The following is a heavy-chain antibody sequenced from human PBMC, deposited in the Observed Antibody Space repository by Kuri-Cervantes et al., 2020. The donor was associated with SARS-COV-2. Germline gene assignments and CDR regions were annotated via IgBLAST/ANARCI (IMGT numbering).Heavy chain of an antibody. Sequence: GGSLRLSCAASGFTFSSYGVHWVRQAPGKGLEWVAFIRYDGSNKYYADSVKGRFTISRDNSKNTLYLQMNSLRAEDTAVYYCAKVTAATGYFDYWGQGTLVTVSS. V-gene: IGHV3-30*02. CDR2: IRYDGSNK. CDR1: GFTFSSYG. CDR3: AKVTAATGYFDY. D-gene: IGHD1-20*01. J-gene: IGHJ4*02.